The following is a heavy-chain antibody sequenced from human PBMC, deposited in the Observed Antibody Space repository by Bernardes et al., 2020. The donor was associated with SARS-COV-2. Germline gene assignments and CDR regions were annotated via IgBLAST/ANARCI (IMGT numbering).Heavy chain of an antibody. V-gene: IGHV4-59*01. D-gene: IGHD3-10*01. Sequence: SETLSLTCSVSGASIGRGYYWTWIRQPPGKGLEWIGHFDYTDTTTYNPSLYNPSLKSRVTISVDMSKNQFSLRLNSVTAADTAVYYCARGLYFGELSLDFWGQGSLVTVSS. J-gene: IGHJ4*02. CDR2: FDYTDTT. CDR3: ARGLYFGELSLDF. CDR1: GASIGRGYY.